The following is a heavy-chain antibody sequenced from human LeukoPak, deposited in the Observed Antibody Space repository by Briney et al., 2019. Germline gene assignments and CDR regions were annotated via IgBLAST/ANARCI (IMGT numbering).Heavy chain of an antibody. Sequence: PGGSLRLSCAASGFTFSNYAMSWVRQAPGKGLEWVSAISGSGGSTYYADSVKGRFTISRDNSKNTLYLQMNSLRAEDTAVYYCAKDYDFWSDDKGYFDYWGQGTLVTVSS. CDR2: ISGSGGST. D-gene: IGHD3-3*01. CDR3: AKDYDFWSDDKGYFDY. V-gene: IGHV3-23*01. CDR1: GFTFSNYA. J-gene: IGHJ4*02.